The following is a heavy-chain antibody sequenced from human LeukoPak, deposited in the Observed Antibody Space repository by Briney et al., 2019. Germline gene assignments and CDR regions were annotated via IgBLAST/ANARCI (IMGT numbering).Heavy chain of an antibody. D-gene: IGHD6-13*01. J-gene: IGHJ6*03. CDR2: IIPIFGTA. V-gene: IGHV1-69*13. CDR1: GGTFSSYA. CDR3: ARGLDSSSWDDYYYYYMDV. Sequence: SVKVSCKASGGTFSSYAISWVRQAPGQGLEWMGGIIPIFGTANYAQKFQGRVTITADESTSTAYMELSSLRSEDTAVYYCARGLDSSSWDDYYYYYMDVWGKGTTVTVSS.